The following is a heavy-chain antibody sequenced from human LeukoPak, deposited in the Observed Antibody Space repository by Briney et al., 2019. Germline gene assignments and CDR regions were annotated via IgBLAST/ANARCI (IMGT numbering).Heavy chain of an antibody. Sequence: SETLSLTCAVYGGSFSGYYWSWIRQSPGKGLEWIGEIHPSGALHCNPSLESRINISPDTSMNQFSLKMSSVTIADTAVYYCARGTDPYKVAYWGPGTLVTVSS. CDR2: IHPSGAL. V-gene: IGHV4-34*01. CDR1: GGSFSGYY. J-gene: IGHJ4*02. CDR3: ARGTDPYKVAY. D-gene: IGHD1-1*01.